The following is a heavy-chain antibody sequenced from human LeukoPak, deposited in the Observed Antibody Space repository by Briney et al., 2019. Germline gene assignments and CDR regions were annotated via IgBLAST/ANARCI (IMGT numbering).Heavy chain of an antibody. V-gene: IGHV4-59*08. J-gene: IGHJ4*02. CDR1: GDCSSSYY. Sequence: ADTRSLPGTVSGDCSSSYYWSWIGQPPGKGLEGMAYINYNGRTNYNPSLQSRVIISVDTSKNQSSLKLTSVTAADTAIYYCARHSKYGSGGFQDNFDYWGQGTLLTVSS. D-gene: IGHD3-10*01. CDR2: INYNGRT. CDR3: ARHSKYGSGGFQDNFDY.